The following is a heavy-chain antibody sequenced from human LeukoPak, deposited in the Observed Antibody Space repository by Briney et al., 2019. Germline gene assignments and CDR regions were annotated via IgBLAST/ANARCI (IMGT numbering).Heavy chain of an antibody. D-gene: IGHD6-13*01. CDR2: IYTSGST. V-gene: IGHV4-4*07. CDR3: ARGISSTWYPYFDY. CDR1: GGSINNYY. J-gene: IGHJ4*02. Sequence: PSETLSLTCTVSGGSINNYYWSWIRQPGGKGLEWIGRIYTSGSTNYNPSLKSRVTMSVDTSKNQFSLNLNSVAAADTAVYYCARGISSTWYPYFDYWGRGTLVTVSS.